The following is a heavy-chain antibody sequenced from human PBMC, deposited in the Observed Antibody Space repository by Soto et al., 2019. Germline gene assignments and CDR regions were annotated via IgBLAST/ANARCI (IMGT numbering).Heavy chain of an antibody. Sequence: QVQLVQSGAEVKKPGSSVKVSCKASGGTFSSYAISWVRQAPGQGLEWMGGIIPIFGTANYAQKFQGRVTITADESTSTAYMELGSLRSEDTAVYYCARRAGFLYSTEGWFDPWGQGTLVTVSS. CDR2: IIPIFGTA. D-gene: IGHD6-13*01. CDR1: GGTFSSYA. V-gene: IGHV1-69*01. J-gene: IGHJ5*02. CDR3: ARRAGFLYSTEGWFDP.